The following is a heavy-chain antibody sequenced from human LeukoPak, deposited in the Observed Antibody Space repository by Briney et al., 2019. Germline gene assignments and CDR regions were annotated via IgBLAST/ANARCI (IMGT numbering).Heavy chain of an antibody. CDR2: IYYSGST. V-gene: IGHV4-59*01. CDR1: GGSISSYY. D-gene: IGHD1-26*01. CDR3: ARAVGATEYFDY. J-gene: IGHJ4*02. Sequence: SETLSLTCTVSGGSISSYYWGWIRQPPGKGLEWIGYIYYSGSTNYNPSLESRVTISVDTSKNQFSLKLSSVTAADTAVYYCARAVGATEYFDYWGQGTLVTVSS.